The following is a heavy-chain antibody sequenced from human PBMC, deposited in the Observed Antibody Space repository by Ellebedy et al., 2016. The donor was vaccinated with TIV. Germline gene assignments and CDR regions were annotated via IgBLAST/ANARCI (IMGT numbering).Heavy chain of an antibody. V-gene: IGHV4-39*07. Sequence: MPSETLSLTCKVSGGSISALTYHWGWVRQSPGKGLEWIGNSHYSGSTYYNPSIRSRVAISIDTSKSQFSLDLTSVTAADTAVYYCVLVAALRDRYYYYGVGVWGQGTTVTVSS. CDR1: GGSISALTYH. J-gene: IGHJ6*02. CDR2: SHYSGST. D-gene: IGHD2-15*01. CDR3: VLVAALRDRYYYYGVGV.